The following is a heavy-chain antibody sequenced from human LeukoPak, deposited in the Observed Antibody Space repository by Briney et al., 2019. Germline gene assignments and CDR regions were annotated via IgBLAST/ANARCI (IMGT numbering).Heavy chain of an antibody. CDR2: INPNSGGT. CDR3: ASELGSYGSGSHYKDFDY. J-gene: IGHJ4*02. D-gene: IGHD3-10*01. V-gene: IGHV1-2*02. CDR1: GYTFTGYY. Sequence: ASVKVSCKASGYTFTGYYMHWVRQAPGQGLEWMGWINPNSGGTNYAQKFQGRVTMTRDTSISTAYMELSRLRSDDTAVYYCASELGSYGSGSHYKDFDYWGQGTLVTVSS.